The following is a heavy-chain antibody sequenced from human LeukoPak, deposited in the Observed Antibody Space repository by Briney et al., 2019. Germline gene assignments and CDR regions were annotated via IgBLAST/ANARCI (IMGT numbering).Heavy chain of an antibody. CDR3: ARDVYSYGSSSDAFDI. CDR1: GFTFSSYA. V-gene: IGHV3-30*04. Sequence: GGSLRLSCAASGFTFSSYAMHWVRQAPGKGLEWVAVISYDGSNKYYADSVKGRFTISRDNSKNTLYLQMNSLRAEDTAVYYCARDVYSYGSSSDAFDIWGQGTMVTVSS. J-gene: IGHJ3*02. D-gene: IGHD5-18*01. CDR2: ISYDGSNK.